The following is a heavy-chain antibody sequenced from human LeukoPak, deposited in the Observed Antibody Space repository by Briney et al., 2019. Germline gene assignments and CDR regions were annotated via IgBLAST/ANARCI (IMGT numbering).Heavy chain of an antibody. CDR1: GFTFSSYW. CDR3: ARYVNYFDP. Sequence: PGGSLRLSCAASGFTFSSYWMTWVRQAPGKGLEWVATIKQDGTERYNVDSVRGRFTISRDNAKNSLFLQVNSLRAEDTALYYCARYVNYFDPWGQGTLITVSS. J-gene: IGHJ4*02. V-gene: IGHV3-7*01. D-gene: IGHD3-10*02. CDR2: IKQDGTER.